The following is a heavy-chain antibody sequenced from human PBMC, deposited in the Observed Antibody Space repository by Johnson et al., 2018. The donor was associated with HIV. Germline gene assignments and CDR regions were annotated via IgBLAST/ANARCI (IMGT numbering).Heavy chain of an antibody. D-gene: IGHD2-8*01. V-gene: IGHV3-7*01. CDR1: ESTFSSYW. Sequence: VQLVESGGGLVQPGGSLRLSCAASESTFSSYWMNWLRQAPGKGLEWVAYIRQAGSEKYYVGSVKGRFTISRDNAKNSLYLQMNSLRAEDTAVYYCARALGLEVCAFDIWGQGTMVTVSS. CDR3: ARALGLEVCAFDI. J-gene: IGHJ3*02. CDR2: IRQAGSEK.